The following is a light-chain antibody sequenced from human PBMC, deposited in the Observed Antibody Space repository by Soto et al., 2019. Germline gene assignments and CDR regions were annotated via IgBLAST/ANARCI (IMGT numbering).Light chain of an antibody. CDR2: DVS. V-gene: IGLV2-14*01. CDR1: SSDVGGYDF. CDR3: TSYTRSDIGV. Sequence: QSVLTHPASVSGSPGQSITISCTGTSSDVGGYDFVSWYQQRPGKAPKLIIYDVSNRPSGVSNRFSGSKSGNTASLTISGLQAEDEADYYCTSYTRSDIGVFGGGTKLTVL. J-gene: IGLJ3*02.